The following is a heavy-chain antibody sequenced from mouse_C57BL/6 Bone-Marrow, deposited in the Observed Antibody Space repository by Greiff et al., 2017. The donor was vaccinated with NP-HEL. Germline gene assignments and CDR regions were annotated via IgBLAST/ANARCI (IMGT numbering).Heavy chain of an antibody. CDR3: ARDGYYGY. V-gene: IGHV1-59*01. J-gene: IGHJ2*01. CDR1: GYTFTSYW. D-gene: IGHD2-3*01. Sequence: VQLQQPGAELVRPGTSVKLSCKASGYTFTSYWMHWVKQRPGQGLEWIGVIDPSDSYTNYNQKFKGKATLTVDTSSSTAYMQLSSLTSEDSAVYYCARDGYYGYWGQGTTLTVSS. CDR2: IDPSDSYT.